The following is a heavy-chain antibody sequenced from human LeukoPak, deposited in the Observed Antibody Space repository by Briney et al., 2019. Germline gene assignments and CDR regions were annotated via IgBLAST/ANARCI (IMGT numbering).Heavy chain of an antibody. CDR2: INHNGNVN. D-gene: IGHD3-16*01. V-gene: IGHV3-7*03. CDR1: GFTFSSYW. CDR3: ARGGGLDV. Sequence: PGGSLRLSCAASGFTFSSYWMNWARQAPGKGLEWVASINHNGNVNYYVDSVKGRFTIYRENAKTSLYLQMTNLRAEDTAVYFCARGGGLDVWGQGATVTVSS. J-gene: IGHJ6*02.